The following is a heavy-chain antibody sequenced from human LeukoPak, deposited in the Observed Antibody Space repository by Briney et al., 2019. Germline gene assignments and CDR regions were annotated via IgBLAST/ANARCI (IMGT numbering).Heavy chain of an antibody. J-gene: IGHJ4*02. V-gene: IGHV4-38-2*02. CDR3: ARDYIAAAGIDY. CDR2: IYHSGST. Sequence: SETLSLTCTVSGYSISSGYYWGWIRQPPGKGLEWIGSIYHSGSTYYNPSLKSRVTISVDTSKNQLSLKLSSVTAADTAVYYCARDYIAAAGIDYWGQGTLVTVSS. CDR1: GYSISSGYY. D-gene: IGHD6-13*01.